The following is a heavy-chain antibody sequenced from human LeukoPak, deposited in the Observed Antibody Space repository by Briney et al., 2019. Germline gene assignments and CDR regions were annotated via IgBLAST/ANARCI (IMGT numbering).Heavy chain of an antibody. CDR3: ARDPGDWYFDL. J-gene: IGHJ2*01. V-gene: IGHV4-39*07. Sequence: SETLSLTCTVSGGSISSSSYYWGWIRQPPGKGLEWIGSIYYSGSTYYNPSLKSRVTISVDTSKNQFSLKLSSVTAADTAVYYCARDPGDWYFDLWGRGTLVTVSS. D-gene: IGHD3-10*01. CDR1: GGSISSSSYY. CDR2: IYYSGST.